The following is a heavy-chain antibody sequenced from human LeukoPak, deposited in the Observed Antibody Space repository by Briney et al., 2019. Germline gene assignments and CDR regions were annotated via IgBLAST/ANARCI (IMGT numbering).Heavy chain of an antibody. D-gene: IGHD5-24*01. CDR1: GGTFSSYA. J-gene: IGHJ4*02. Sequence: SVKVSCKASGGTFSSYAISWVRQAPGQGLEWMGRIIPILGIANYAQKFQGRVTITADKSTSTAYMELSSLRSEDTAVYYCARDRGGYNQYYFDYWGQGTLVTVSS. CDR2: IIPILGIA. V-gene: IGHV1-69*04. CDR3: ARDRGGYNQYYFDY.